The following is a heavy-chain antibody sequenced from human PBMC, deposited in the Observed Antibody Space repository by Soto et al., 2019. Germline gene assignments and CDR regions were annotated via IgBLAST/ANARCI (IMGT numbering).Heavy chain of an antibody. CDR2: IYHTGST. D-gene: IGHD3-10*01. CDR3: ARGTVVRGLRDVVDI. CDR1: GGSMSRGDYY. Sequence: SETLSLTCTVSGGSMSRGDYYWSWIRQPPGKGLEWIGFIYHTGSTYYSPSLKSRVAISVDTSKNQFSLKLSSVTAADTAVYFCARGTVVRGLRDVVDIWGQGTMVTVSS. J-gene: IGHJ3*02. V-gene: IGHV4-30-4*02.